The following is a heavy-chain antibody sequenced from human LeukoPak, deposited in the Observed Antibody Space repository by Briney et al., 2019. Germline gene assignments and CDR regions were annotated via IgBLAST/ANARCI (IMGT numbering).Heavy chain of an antibody. CDR3: ARALRFLEWLKDY. V-gene: IGHV4-59*12. CDR2: IYYSGST. J-gene: IGHJ4*02. CDR1: GGSISSYY. D-gene: IGHD3-3*01. Sequence: SETLSLTCTVSGGSISSYYWSWIRQPPGKGLEWIGYIYYSGSTNYNPSLKSRVTISVDTSKNQFSLKLSSVTAADTAVYYCARALRFLEWLKDYWGQGTLVTVSS.